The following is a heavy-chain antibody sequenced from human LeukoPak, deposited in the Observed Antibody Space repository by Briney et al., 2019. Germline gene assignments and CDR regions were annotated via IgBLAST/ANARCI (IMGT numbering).Heavy chain of an antibody. CDR3: ARGYPYFDY. CDR2: INSDGSTT. J-gene: IGHJ4*02. D-gene: IGHD3-16*02. Sequence: GGSLRLSCAAPGFTFSRYWMHWVRQAPGKGLVWVSRINSDGSTTTYADPVQGRFTISRDNAKNTLYLQMNSLRAEDTAVYYCARGYPYFDYWGQGTPVTVSS. CDR1: GFTFSRYW. V-gene: IGHV3-74*01.